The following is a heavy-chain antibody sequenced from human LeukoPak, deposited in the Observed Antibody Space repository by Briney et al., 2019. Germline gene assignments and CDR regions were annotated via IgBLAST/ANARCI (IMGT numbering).Heavy chain of an antibody. D-gene: IGHD5-12*01. CDR1: RGSISSYY. V-gene: IGHV4-59*01. CDR3: ARGYSATYGRFDY. J-gene: IGHJ4*02. Sequence: SETLSLTCTVSRGSISSYYWSWIRRPPGKGLEWIGNIYYSGSTYYNPSLQSRVTMSVDTSKNQFSLRLSSVTAADTAVYYCARGYSATYGRFDYWGQGTLVTVSS. CDR2: IYYSGST.